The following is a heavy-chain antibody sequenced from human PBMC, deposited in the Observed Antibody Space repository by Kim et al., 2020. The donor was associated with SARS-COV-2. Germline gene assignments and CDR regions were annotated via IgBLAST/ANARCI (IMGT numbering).Heavy chain of an antibody. CDR1: GFTFSSYG. CDR2: ISYDGSNK. J-gene: IGHJ5*02. V-gene: IGHV3-30*18. CDR3: AKDRYGTIFRFRPDWFDP. D-gene: IGHD3-3*01. Sequence: GGSLRLSCAASGFTFSSYGMHWVRQAPGKGLEWVAVISYDGSNKYYADSVKGRYTISRDNSKNTLYLQMNSLRAEDTAVYYWAKDRYGTIFRFRPDWFDPWGQGTLVTVSS.